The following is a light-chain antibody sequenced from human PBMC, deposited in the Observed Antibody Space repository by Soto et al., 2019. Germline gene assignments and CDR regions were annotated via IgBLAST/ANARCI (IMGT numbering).Light chain of an antibody. CDR3: QQVKSYPRT. V-gene: IGKV1-9*01. CDR1: QAITNN. J-gene: IGKJ4*01. Sequence: DIHLTQSPSSLSASVGDRVTMTWRASQAITNNLAWYQQKPGNPPRLLIYEESTLHSGVPSRFSGRKVGTQFILTIDSLQPEDFATYYCQQVKSYPRTFGGGTKVDIK. CDR2: EES.